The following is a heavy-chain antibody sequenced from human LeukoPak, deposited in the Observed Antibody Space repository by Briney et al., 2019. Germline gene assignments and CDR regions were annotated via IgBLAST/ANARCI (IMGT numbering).Heavy chain of an antibody. Sequence: PGRSLRLSCAPSGFTFDDFAMHWIRQAPGKGLEWVSSISWNSGAIGYADSVKGRFTISRDNAKNSLYLQMNSLRAEDMALYYCAKNMISAGRGTCDIWGQGTMVTVSS. CDR3: AKNMISAGRGTCDI. CDR1: GFTFDDFA. J-gene: IGHJ3*02. CDR2: ISWNSGAI. V-gene: IGHV3-9*03. D-gene: IGHD1-14*01.